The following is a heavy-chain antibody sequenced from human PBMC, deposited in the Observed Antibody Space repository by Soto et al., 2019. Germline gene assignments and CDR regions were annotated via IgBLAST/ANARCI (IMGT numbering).Heavy chain of an antibody. D-gene: IGHD5-12*01. CDR1: GGTFSSYT. V-gene: IGHV1-69*04. Sequence: ASVKVSCKASGGTFSSYTISWVRQAPGQGLEWMGRIIPILGIANYAQKFQGRVTITADKSTSTAYMELSSLRSEDTAVYYCARDRPMYSGYDYSKYYYYYYMDVWGKGPRSPSP. CDR3: ARDRPMYSGYDYSKYYYYYYMDV. J-gene: IGHJ6*03. CDR2: IIPILGIA.